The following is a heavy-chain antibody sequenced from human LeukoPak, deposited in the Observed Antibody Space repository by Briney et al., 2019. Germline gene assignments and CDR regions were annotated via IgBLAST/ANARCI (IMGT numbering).Heavy chain of an antibody. V-gene: IGHV3-9*01. CDR3: ARDGYSSSWSLDYYYYYMDV. Sequence: GGSLRLSCAASGFSFDDYAMHWVRQAPGKGLEWVSGISWNNGPIGYADSVKGRFTISRDNAKNSLYLQMNSLRAEDTAVYYCARDGYSSSWSLDYYYYYMDVWGKGTTVTVSS. J-gene: IGHJ6*03. D-gene: IGHD6-13*01. CDR2: ISWNNGPI. CDR1: GFSFDDYA.